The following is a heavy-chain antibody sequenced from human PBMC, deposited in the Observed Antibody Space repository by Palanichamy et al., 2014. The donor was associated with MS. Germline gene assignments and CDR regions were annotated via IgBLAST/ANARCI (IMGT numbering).Heavy chain of an antibody. D-gene: IGHD6-19*01. V-gene: IGHV3-23*01. CDR1: GFTFSSYA. CDR3: AKVRQQWLVPPDY. CDR2: ISGSGGST. Sequence: EVQLLEVWGRAWYSLGGPVRLSCAASGFTFSSYAMSWVRQAPGKGAGVGSQAISGSGGSTYYADSVKGRFTISRDNSKNTPYLQMNSLRAEDTAVYYCAKVRQQWLVPPDYWGQGTLVTVSS. J-gene: IGHJ4*02.